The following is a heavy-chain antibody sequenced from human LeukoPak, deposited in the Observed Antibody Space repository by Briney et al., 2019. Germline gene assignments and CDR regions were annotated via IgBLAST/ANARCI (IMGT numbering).Heavy chain of an antibody. Sequence: GGSLRLSCAVSGFTFSSYAMSWVRQAPGKGLEWVSAISGSGGSTYYADSVKGRFTISRDNSKNTLYLQMNSLRAEDTAAYYCAKESSSNYYFDYWGQGTLVTVSS. CDR1: GFTFSSYA. V-gene: IGHV3-23*01. CDR2: ISGSGGST. J-gene: IGHJ4*02. D-gene: IGHD4-4*01. CDR3: AKESSSNYYFDY.